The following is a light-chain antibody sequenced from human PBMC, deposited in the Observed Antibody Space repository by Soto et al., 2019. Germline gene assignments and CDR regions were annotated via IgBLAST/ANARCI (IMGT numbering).Light chain of an antibody. CDR1: QSVSSNY. CDR3: QQYAASPLT. CDR2: RAS. V-gene: IGKV3-20*01. J-gene: IGKJ4*01. Sequence: EIVLTQSSGTLSLSPGERVTLSCRASQSVSSNYLAWYQQKSGQAPRLLIYRASTRATVIPDRFSGSGSGTDFSLIISRLEPEDSAVYYCQQYAASPLTFGGGTKLEIK.